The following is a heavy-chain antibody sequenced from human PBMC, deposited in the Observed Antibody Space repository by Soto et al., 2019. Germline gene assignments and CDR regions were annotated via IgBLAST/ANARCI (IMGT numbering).Heavy chain of an antibody. CDR3: ATFEYRTSLYGIDV. D-gene: IGHD1-1*01. Sequence: QVQLQQWGAGLLQPSETLSLTCAVSGGSFSGYYWSWIRQSPGKGLEWIGEINHRGDTTYNPSLTSRVTISLDSSKQQSSLILSSVTAADAAIYYCATFEYRTSLYGIDVWGQGAAVTVSS. CDR2: INHRGDT. V-gene: IGHV4-34*01. CDR1: GGSFSGYY. J-gene: IGHJ6*02.